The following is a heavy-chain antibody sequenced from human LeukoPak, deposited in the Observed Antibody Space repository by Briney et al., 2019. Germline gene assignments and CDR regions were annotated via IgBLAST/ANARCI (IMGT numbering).Heavy chain of an antibody. V-gene: IGHV1-2*02. J-gene: IGHJ4*02. CDR3: ARDRLWIEPLDY. Sequence: ASVKVSCKASGYTFTGYYMHWVRQAPGQGLEWMGWINPNSGGTNYAQKFQGRVTMTRDTSISTAYMELSRLRSDDTATYYCARDRLWIEPLDYWGQGTLVIVSS. D-gene: IGHD5-18*01. CDR2: INPNSGGT. CDR1: GYTFTGYY.